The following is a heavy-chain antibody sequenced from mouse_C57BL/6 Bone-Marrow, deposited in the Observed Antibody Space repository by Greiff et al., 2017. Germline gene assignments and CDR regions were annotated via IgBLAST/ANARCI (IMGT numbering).Heavy chain of an antibody. CDR1: GYTFTDYY. D-gene: IGHD1-1*01. Sequence: VQLQQSGPELVKPGASVKISCKASGYTFTDYYINWVKQRPGQGLEWIGWIFPGSGSTYYNEKFKGKATLTVDKSSSTAYMLLSSLTSEDSAVYFCAREGVITTVVARDFDVWGTGTTVTVSS. CDR3: AREGVITTVVARDFDV. J-gene: IGHJ1*03. CDR2: IFPGSGST. V-gene: IGHV1-75*01.